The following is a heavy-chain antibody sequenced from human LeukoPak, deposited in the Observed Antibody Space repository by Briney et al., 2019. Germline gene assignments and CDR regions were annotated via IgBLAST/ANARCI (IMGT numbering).Heavy chain of an antibody. J-gene: IGHJ3*02. CDR2: ISYDGSNK. V-gene: IGHV3-30*18. Sequence: GGSLRLSRAASGFTFRNYGMHWVRQAPGKGLDWVAVISYDGSNKYYADSVKGRFTISRDNSKNTLYLQMNSLRAEDTAVYYCAKVRYFGPSAFDIWGQGTMVTVSS. D-gene: IGHD3-9*01. CDR3: AKVRYFGPSAFDI. CDR1: GFTFRNYG.